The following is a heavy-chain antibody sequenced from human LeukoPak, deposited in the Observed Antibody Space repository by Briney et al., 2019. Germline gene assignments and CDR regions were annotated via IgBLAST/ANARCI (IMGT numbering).Heavy chain of an antibody. V-gene: IGHV4-59*01. CDR3: ARVYYSNSYDYWYFDL. Sequence: SETLSLTCTVSGGSIRSYYWSWIRQPPGKGLEWIGYIYYSESTNYNPSLKSRVTISVDTSKNQFSLKLSSVTAADTAVYYCARVYYSNSYDYWYFDLWGRGTLVTVSS. D-gene: IGHD6-13*01. J-gene: IGHJ2*01. CDR1: GGSIRSYY. CDR2: IYYSEST.